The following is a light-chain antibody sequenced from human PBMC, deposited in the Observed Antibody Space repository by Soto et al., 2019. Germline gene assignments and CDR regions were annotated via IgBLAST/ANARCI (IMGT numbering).Light chain of an antibody. CDR1: QSLSSSY. CDR3: QQYGTSPQT. V-gene: IGKV3-20*01. J-gene: IGKJ1*01. CDR2: GAS. Sequence: EIVLTQSPGTLSLSPGERATLSCRASQSLSSSYLAWYQQKPGQAPRLLIYGASSRATSIPDRFSGSGSGTEFTLTISRLEPEDFAVYYCQQYGTSPQTFGQGTKVDIK.